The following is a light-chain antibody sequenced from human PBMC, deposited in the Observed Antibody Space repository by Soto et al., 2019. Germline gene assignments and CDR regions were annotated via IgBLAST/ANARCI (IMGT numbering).Light chain of an antibody. CDR3: SSYTSSTTYV. V-gene: IGLV2-14*01. J-gene: IGLJ1*01. Sequence: QSFLTQPASVSGSPGQSITISCTGTSSDVGRYNYVSWYQQHPGKAPKLMIYEVSNRPSGVSDRFSGSKSGNTASLTISGLQAEDEADYYCSSYTSSTTYVFGTGTKVTVL. CDR2: EVS. CDR1: SSDVGRYNY.